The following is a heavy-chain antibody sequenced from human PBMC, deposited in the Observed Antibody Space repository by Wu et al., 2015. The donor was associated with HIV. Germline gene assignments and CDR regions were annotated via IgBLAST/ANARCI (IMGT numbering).Heavy chain of an antibody. V-gene: IGHV1-69*11. J-gene: IGHJ2*01. Sequence: QVQLVQSGAEVKKPGSSVKVSCKASGGSFSRSGISWVRQAPGKGFEWMGRIIPNHGGANYAEKFEGRVTITADEATNTAYMELSSLRSEDTAVYYCARVVSGYFDLWGLAPWSLSPQ. CDR3: ARVVSGYFDL. CDR1: GGSFSRSG. CDR2: IIPNHGGA. D-gene: IGHD2-15*01.